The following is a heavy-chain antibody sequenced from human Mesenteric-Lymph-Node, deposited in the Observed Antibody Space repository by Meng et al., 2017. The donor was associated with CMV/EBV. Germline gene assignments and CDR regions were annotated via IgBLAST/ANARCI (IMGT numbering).Heavy chain of an antibody. D-gene: IGHD3-3*01. V-gene: IGHV3-53*01. J-gene: IGHJ3*02. CDR2: IYSGGST. CDR3: ARELRITIFGVVSNDAFDI. Sequence: GESLKISCAASGFTFSSYWMSWVRQAPGKGLEWVSVIYSGGSTYYADSVKGRFTISRDNSKNTLYLQMNSLRAEDTAVYYCARELRITIFGVVSNDAFDIWGQGTMVTVSS. CDR1: GFTFSSYW.